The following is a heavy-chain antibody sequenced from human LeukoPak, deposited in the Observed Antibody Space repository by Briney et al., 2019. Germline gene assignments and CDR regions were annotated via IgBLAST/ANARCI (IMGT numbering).Heavy chain of an antibody. CDR3: AKDIDQLASGGMDV. V-gene: IGHV3-9*01. CDR2: ISWNSGRI. D-gene: IGHD6-13*01. J-gene: IGHJ6*02. CDR1: GFTFDDYA. Sequence: GGSLRLSCAAPGFTFDDYAMHWVRQAPGKGLEWVSGISWNSGRIGYADSVKGRFTISRDNAKNSLYLQMNSLRAEDTALYYCAKDIDQLASGGMDVWGQGTTVTVSS.